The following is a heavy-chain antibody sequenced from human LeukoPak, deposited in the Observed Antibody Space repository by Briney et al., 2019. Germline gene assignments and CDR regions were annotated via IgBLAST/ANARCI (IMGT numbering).Heavy chain of an antibody. Sequence: GGSLRLSCAVSGIRLSNYGMSWVRQAPGKGREWVAGICDSDSGDTKSYAESVKGRFTLSRDKAKNTLYMQMKSLRAEDTAAYLRARRGAVIRFTLVRYQKEAYYSESWGLGAQVTVAS. CDR3: ARRGAVIRFTLVRYQKEAYYSES. D-gene: IGHD2-21*01. CDR2: ICDSDSGDTK. J-gene: IGHJ4*02. CDR1: GIRLSNYG. V-gene: IGHV3-23*01.